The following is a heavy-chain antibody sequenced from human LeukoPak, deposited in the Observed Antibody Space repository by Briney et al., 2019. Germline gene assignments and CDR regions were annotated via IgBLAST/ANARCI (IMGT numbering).Heavy chain of an antibody. J-gene: IGHJ4*02. V-gene: IGHV1-69*05. D-gene: IGHD5-24*01. CDR1: GYTFTSYD. CDR2: IIPIFGTA. CDR3: ARSGRDGYNLNY. Sequence: GASVKVSCKASGYTFTSYDINWVRQATGQGLEWMGGIIPIFGTANYAQKFQGRVTITTDESTSTAYMELSSLRSEDTAVYYCARSGRDGYNLNYWGQGTLVTVSS.